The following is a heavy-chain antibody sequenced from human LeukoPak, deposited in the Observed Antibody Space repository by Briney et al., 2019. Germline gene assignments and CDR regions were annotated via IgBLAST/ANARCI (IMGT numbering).Heavy chain of an antibody. CDR2: IKQDGSEK. Sequence: PGGSLRLSCAASGFTFSTYWMTWVRQAPGKGLEWVANIKQDGSEKYYVDSVKGRFTISRDNAMNSLYLQMNSLRAEDTAVYYCAKSGSLYASFDYWGQGTLVTVSS. V-gene: IGHV3-7*03. CDR3: AKSGSLYASFDY. D-gene: IGHD3-16*02. J-gene: IGHJ4*02. CDR1: GFTFSTYW.